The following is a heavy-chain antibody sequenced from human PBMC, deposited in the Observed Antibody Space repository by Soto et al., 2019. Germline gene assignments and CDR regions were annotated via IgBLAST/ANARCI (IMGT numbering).Heavy chain of an antibody. V-gene: IGHV4-59*01. J-gene: IGHJ4*02. CDR2: IYYSGST. CDR3: AREPRDYVAGYDY. Sequence: QVQLQESGPGLVKPSETLSLTCTVSGGSISSYYWSWIRQPPGKGLEWIGYIYYSGSTNYNPSLKSRVTISVDTSKNQFSLKLSSVTAADTAVYYCAREPRDYVAGYDYWGQGTLVTVSS. CDR1: GGSISSYY. D-gene: IGHD4-17*01.